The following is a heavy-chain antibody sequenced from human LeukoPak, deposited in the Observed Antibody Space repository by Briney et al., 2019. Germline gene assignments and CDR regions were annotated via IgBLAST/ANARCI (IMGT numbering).Heavy chain of an antibody. D-gene: IGHD6-13*01. CDR2: INSDGSST. CDR3: ASSRYINNWGI. V-gene: IGHV3-74*01. CDR1: GFTFSSNW. J-gene: IGHJ3*02. Sequence: PGGSLRLSCAASGFTFSSNWMHWVRQAPGKGLVWVSRINSDGSSTTYADSVKGRFTISRDNAKNTLYLQMNSLRVDDTAVYYCASSRYINNWGIWGQGTMVTVSS.